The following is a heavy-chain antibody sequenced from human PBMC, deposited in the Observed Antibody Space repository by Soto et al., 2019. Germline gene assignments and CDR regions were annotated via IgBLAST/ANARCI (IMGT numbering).Heavy chain of an antibody. Sequence: QVQLVESGGGVVQPGRSLRLSCAASGFTFSSYGMHWVRQAPGKGLEWVAVISYDGSNKYYADSVKGRFTISRDNSKNRLSLPMNSLRAEETAVYYCAKDLVLYSNGWYYYGMDVWGQGTTVTVSS. CDR1: GFTFSSYG. D-gene: IGHD4-4*01. CDR2: ISYDGSNK. J-gene: IGHJ6*02. V-gene: IGHV3-30*18. CDR3: AKDLVLYSNGWYYYGMDV.